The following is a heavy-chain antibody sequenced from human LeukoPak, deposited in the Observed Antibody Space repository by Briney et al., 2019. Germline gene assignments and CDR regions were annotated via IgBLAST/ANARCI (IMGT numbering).Heavy chain of an antibody. Sequence: SETLSLTCAVSGGSISSSNWWSWVRQPPGKGLEWIGEIYHSGSTNYNPSLKSRVTISVDKSKNQFSLKLSSVTAADTAVYYCARSSYDSSRPFDYWGQGTLVTVSS. CDR2: IYHSGST. CDR3: ARSSYDSSRPFDY. CDR1: GGSISSSNW. J-gene: IGHJ4*02. D-gene: IGHD3-22*01. V-gene: IGHV4-4*02.